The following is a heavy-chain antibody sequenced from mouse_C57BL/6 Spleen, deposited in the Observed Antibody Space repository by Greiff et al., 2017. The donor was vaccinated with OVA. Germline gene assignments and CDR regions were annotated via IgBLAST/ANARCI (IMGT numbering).Heavy chain of an antibody. J-gene: IGHJ2*01. CDR1: GYTFTDYY. CDR3: ARGGANWGFDY. Sequence: EVQLQQSGPELVKPGASVKISCKASGYTFTDYYMNWVKQSHGKSLEWIGDINPNNGGTSYNQKFKGKATLTVDKSSSTAYMELRSLTSEDSAVYYCARGGANWGFDYWGQGTTRTVSS. V-gene: IGHV1-26*01. CDR2: INPNNGGT. D-gene: IGHD4-1*01.